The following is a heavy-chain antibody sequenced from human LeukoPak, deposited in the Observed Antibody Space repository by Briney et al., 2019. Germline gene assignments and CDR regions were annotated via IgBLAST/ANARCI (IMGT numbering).Heavy chain of an antibody. Sequence: PGGSLRLSCAACGLIFSRHWMFWVRQAPGKGLVWVSHTDRDGKTTGYADSVKGRFTISRDNAKNTLYLQMNSLRAEDTAVYYCAAETSAWSAFDIWGQGTMVTVSA. D-gene: IGHD6-19*01. CDR2: TDRDGKTT. V-gene: IGHV3-74*01. J-gene: IGHJ3*02. CDR1: GLIFSRHW. CDR3: AAETSAWSAFDI.